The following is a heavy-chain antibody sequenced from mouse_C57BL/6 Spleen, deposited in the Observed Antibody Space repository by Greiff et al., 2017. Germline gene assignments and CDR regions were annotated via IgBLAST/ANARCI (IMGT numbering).Heavy chain of an antibody. J-gene: IGHJ2*01. V-gene: IGHV3-8*01. D-gene: IGHD2-4*01. CDR1: GYSITSDY. CDR3: AIIHDYGSYFDY. CDR2: ISYSGST. Sequence: EVKLMESGPGLAKPSQTLSLTCSVTGYSITSDYWNWIRKFPGNKLEYMGYISYSGSTYYNPSLKSRISITPDTSKNQYYLQLNSVTTEDTATYYGAIIHDYGSYFDYWGKGTTLTVSS.